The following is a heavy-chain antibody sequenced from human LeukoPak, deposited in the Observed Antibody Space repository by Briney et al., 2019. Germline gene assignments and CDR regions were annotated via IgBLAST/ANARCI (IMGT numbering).Heavy chain of an antibody. CDR1: GFTFSSYG. J-gene: IGHJ4*02. D-gene: IGHD3-9*01. CDR2: IWYDGSNK. V-gene: IGHV3-33*01. CDR3: ARVGGDISFDY. Sequence: GGSLRLSCAASGFTFSSYGMHWVRQAPGKGLEWVAVIWYDGSNKYYADSVKGRFTISRDNSKSTLYLQMNSLRAEDTAVYYCARVGGDISFDYWGQGTLVTVSS.